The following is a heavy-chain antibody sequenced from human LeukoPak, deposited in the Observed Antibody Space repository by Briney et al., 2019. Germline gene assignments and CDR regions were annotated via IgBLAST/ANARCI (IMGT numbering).Heavy chain of an antibody. CDR1: GGSFSGYY. CDR3: ARLGRGYSYGYGSRGDY. V-gene: IGHV4-34*01. D-gene: IGHD5-18*01. J-gene: IGHJ4*02. Sequence: PSETLSLTCAVYGGSFSGYYWSWIRQPPGKGLEWIGEINHSGSTNYNPSLKSRVTISVDTSKNQFSLKLSSVTAADTAVYYCARLGRGYSYGYGSRGDYWGQGTLVTVSS. CDR2: INHSGST.